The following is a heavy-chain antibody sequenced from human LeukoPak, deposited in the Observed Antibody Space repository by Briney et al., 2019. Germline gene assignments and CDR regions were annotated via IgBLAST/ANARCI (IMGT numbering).Heavy chain of an antibody. CDR2: ISAYNGNT. CDR1: GYTFTGYY. Sequence: ASVKVSCKASGYTFTGYYMHWVRQAPGQGLEWMGWISAYNGNTNYAQKLQDRVTMTTDTSTSTAYMELRSLRSDDTAVYFCARDRHYDILTGSLYYYGMDVWGQGTTVTVSS. D-gene: IGHD3-9*01. J-gene: IGHJ6*02. V-gene: IGHV1-18*04. CDR3: ARDRHYDILTGSLYYYGMDV.